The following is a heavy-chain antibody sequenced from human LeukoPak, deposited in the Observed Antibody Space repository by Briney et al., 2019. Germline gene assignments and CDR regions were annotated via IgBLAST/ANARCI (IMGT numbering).Heavy chain of an antibody. J-gene: IGHJ4*02. CDR3: ARDRFLGSYSWLDY. CDR1: GCSISSGSYY. V-gene: IGHV4-61*02. CDR2: IYTIGNA. D-gene: IGHD1-26*01. Sequence: SETLSLTCTVSGCSISSGSYYWNWIRQPAGKELEWIGRIYTIGNANYNPSLKSRVTISLDTSKNQFSLKLSSVTAADTAVYYCARDRFLGSYSWLDYWGQGALVTVSS.